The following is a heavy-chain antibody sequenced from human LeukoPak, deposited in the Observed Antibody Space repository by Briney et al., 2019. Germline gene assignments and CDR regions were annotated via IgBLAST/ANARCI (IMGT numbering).Heavy chain of an antibody. CDR2: ISSSSSYI. J-gene: IGHJ4*02. CDR1: GFTFSSYS. Sequence: GGSLRLSCAASGFTFSSYSMNWVRQAPGKGLEWVSSISSSSSYIYYADSVKGRFTISRDNAKNSLYLQMNSLRAEDRAVYYCARDWGELFGSDYWGQGTLVTVSS. D-gene: IGHD1-26*01. V-gene: IGHV3-21*01. CDR3: ARDWGELFGSDY.